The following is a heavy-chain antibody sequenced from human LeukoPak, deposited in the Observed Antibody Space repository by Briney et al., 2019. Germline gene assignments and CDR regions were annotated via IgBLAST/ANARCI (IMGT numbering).Heavy chain of an antibody. Sequence: SETLSLTCTVSGGSISSYYWSWIRQPPGKGLEWIGYIYYSGSTNYNPSLKSRATISVDTSKNQFSLKLSSVTAADTAVYYCARDKLGYCSGGTCYSISNSFDPWGQGTLVTVSS. V-gene: IGHV4-59*01. J-gene: IGHJ5*02. CDR3: ARDKLGYCSGGTCYSISNSFDP. D-gene: IGHD2-15*01. CDR1: GGSISSYY. CDR2: IYYSGST.